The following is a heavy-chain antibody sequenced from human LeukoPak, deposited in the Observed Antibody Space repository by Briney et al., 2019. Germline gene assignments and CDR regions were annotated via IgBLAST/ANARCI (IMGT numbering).Heavy chain of an antibody. CDR3: ARESLSATPIFDF. D-gene: IGHD5-12*01. V-gene: IGHV1-69*04. CDR1: GDTFSKYG. J-gene: IGHJ4*02. CDR2: IIPILEGI. Sequence: ASVKVSCKASGDTFSKYGISWVRQAPGQGLEWMGRIIPILEGIDYAQKFQGRVSITADKSTSTAYMEVSSLKSEDTAVYYCARESLSATPIFDFWGRGTLVTVSS.